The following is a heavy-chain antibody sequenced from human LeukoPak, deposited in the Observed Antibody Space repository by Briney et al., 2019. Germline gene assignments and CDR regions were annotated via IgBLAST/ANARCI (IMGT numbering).Heavy chain of an antibody. CDR2: ISSSSSYI. Sequence: GGSLRLSCAASGFTFSSYSMNWVRQAPGKGLEWVSSISSSSSYIYYADSVKGRFTISRDNAKNSLYLQMNSLRAEDTAVYYCAREVGYCSSTSCYRNFDYWGQGTLVTDSS. V-gene: IGHV3-21*01. CDR3: AREVGYCSSTSCYRNFDY. D-gene: IGHD2-2*01. J-gene: IGHJ4*02. CDR1: GFTFSSYS.